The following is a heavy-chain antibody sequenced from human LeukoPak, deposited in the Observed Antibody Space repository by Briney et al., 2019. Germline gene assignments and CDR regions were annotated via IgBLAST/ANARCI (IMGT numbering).Heavy chain of an antibody. CDR3: ARDIVVVPALVYYYYYYMDV. CDR2: ISSSSSYI. J-gene: IGHJ6*03. V-gene: IGHV3-21*01. D-gene: IGHD2-2*01. Sequence: GGSLRLSCAASGFTFSSYSMNWVRQAPGKGLEWFSSISSSSSYIYYADSVKGRFTISRDNAKNSLYLQMNSLRAEDTAVYYCARDIVVVPALVYYYYYYMDVWGKGTTVTISS. CDR1: GFTFSSYS.